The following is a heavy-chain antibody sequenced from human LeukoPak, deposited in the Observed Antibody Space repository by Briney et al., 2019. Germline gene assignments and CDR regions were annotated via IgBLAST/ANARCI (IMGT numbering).Heavy chain of an antibody. D-gene: IGHD6-19*01. CDR3: ARGGYNSVFLDS. V-gene: IGHV3-21*01. Sequence: GGSLRLSCAASGFTFNSFTMNWVRQAPGKGLEWLSSISGSGQYIYYADSLKGRLTISRDNAKDSLYLQLNSLRAEDTSVYYCARGGYNSVFLDSWGQGTL. CDR2: ISGSGQYI. CDR1: GFTFNSFT. J-gene: IGHJ4*02.